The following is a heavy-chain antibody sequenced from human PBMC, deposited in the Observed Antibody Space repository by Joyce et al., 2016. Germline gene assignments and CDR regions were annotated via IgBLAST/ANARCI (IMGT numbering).Heavy chain of an antibody. V-gene: IGHV3-30*03. D-gene: IGHD3-22*01. CDR2: ISFDGSNK. Sequence: QVQLVESGGGVVRPGSSLRLTCAASGFIFSTYGIHWVRQVPGKGQVGLGFISFDGSNKFYADSVKGRFTMSRDNSKNTVDLELNSLRPEDTAMYYCARPIDYYDSGRPAGGLDHWGQGTLVTVSS. J-gene: IGHJ4*02. CDR1: GFIFSTYG. CDR3: ARPIDYYDSGRPAGGLDH.